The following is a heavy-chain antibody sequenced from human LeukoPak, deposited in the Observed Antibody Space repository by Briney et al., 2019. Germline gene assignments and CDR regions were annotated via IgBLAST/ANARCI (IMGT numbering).Heavy chain of an antibody. J-gene: IGHJ4*02. D-gene: IGHD2-15*01. CDR2: IYPGDSDT. V-gene: IGHV5-51*01. Sequence: RGESLKISCKGSGYSFTDYWIGWVRQMPGKGLDWMGIIYPGDSDTRYSPSFQGQVTISADKSISTAYLQWSSLKASDTATYYCARHEGPSGSCYPYWGQGTLVTVSS. CDR3: ARHEGPSGSCYPY. CDR1: GYSFTDYW.